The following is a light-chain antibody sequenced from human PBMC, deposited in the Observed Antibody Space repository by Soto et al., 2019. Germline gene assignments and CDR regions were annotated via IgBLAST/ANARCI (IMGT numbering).Light chain of an antibody. J-gene: IGKJ4*01. Sequence: EIVLTQSPGTLSLSPGERATLSCRASQSVSSSNLAWYQQKPGQAPRLLIYGASTRATGIPDRISGSGSGTDFTLTISRLEPEDFAVYYCQQYGSSSLTFGGGTKVEIK. CDR3: QQYGSSSLT. V-gene: IGKV3-20*01. CDR1: QSVSSSN. CDR2: GAS.